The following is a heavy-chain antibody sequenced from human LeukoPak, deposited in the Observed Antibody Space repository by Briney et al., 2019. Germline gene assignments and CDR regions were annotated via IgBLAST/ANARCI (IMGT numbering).Heavy chain of an antibody. J-gene: IGHJ5*02. D-gene: IGHD6-19*01. V-gene: IGHV3-7*01. CDR2: IKQDGSEK. CDR1: GFTFSSYW. CDR3: ARDRAVAGTGDWFDP. Sequence: PGGSLRLSCAASGFTFSSYWMSWVRQAPGKGLEWVASIKQDGSEKYYVDSVKGRFTISRDNAKNSLYLQMNSLRAEDTAVYYCARDRAVAGTGDWFDPWGQGTLVTVSS.